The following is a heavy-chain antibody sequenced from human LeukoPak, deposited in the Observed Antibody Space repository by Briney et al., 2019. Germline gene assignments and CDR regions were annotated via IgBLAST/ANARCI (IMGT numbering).Heavy chain of an antibody. Sequence: PGGSLRLSCATSGFGFGGACGMGWVRQAPEKGLEWVSTISGGGETTHYADSVKGRLTISRDNARNTLYLQIDRLRPEDTAIYYCVREAGCGWPLDYWGRGTLVTVSS. D-gene: IGHD6-19*01. CDR1: GFGFGGACG. V-gene: IGHV3-23*01. CDR3: VREAGCGWPLDY. J-gene: IGHJ4*02. CDR2: ISGGGETT.